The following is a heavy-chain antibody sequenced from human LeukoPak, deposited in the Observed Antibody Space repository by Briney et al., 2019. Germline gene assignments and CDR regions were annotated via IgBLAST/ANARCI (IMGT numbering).Heavy chain of an antibody. CDR3: AGGTTNTNGAFDM. CDR2: INPSGSST. Sequence: EASVTVSFTASAYTFTNYYIHWVRQAHGQGIEWMGIINPSGSSTSYTQKFQGRVTITSDTSTSTLYMELSSLRSEETDVYYCAGGTTNTNGAFDMWGQGTMVTVSS. CDR1: AYTFTNYY. D-gene: IGHD2-8*01. J-gene: IGHJ3*02. V-gene: IGHV1-46*01.